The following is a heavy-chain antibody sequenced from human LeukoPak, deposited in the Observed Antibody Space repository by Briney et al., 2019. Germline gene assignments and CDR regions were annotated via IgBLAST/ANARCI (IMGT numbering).Heavy chain of an antibody. V-gene: IGHV1-69-2*01. CDR1: GYTFTDYY. D-gene: IGHD4-23*01. Sequence: ASVKISCKVSGYTFTDYYMHWVQQAPGKGLEWVGLVDPEDGETIYAEKLQGRVTITADTSTDTAYMELSSLRSEDTAVYYCATAVATTEIDYWGQGTLVTVSS. CDR2: VDPEDGET. CDR3: ATAVATTEIDY. J-gene: IGHJ4*02.